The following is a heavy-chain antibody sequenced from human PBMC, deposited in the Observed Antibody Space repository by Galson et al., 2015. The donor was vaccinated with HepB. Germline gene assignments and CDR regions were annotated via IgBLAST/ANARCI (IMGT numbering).Heavy chain of an antibody. CDR3: AKRASSSTRREYYFEY. D-gene: IGHD6-6*01. Sequence: SLRLSCAASGFSFSSYAMSWVRQAPGKGLEWVSTFSGSSDHTYYPDSVKGRFTISRDNSRNTLYLQLNSLRVEDTAIYYCAKRASSSTRREYYFEYWGQGTLVTVSS. J-gene: IGHJ4*02. CDR2: FSGSSDHT. CDR1: GFSFSSYA. V-gene: IGHV3-23*01.